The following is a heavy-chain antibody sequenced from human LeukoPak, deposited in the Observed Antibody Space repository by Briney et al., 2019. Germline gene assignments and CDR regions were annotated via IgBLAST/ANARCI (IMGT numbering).Heavy chain of an antibody. J-gene: IGHJ3*02. D-gene: IGHD6-13*01. Sequence: GGSLRLSCAASGFTFSSYSMNWVRQAPGKGLEWVSYISSSSSAIYYADSVKGRFTISRDNAKNSLYLQMNSLRAEDTAVYYCARQGLYSSSWNDAFDIWGQGTMVTVSP. V-gene: IGHV3-48*04. CDR3: ARQGLYSSSWNDAFDI. CDR1: GFTFSSYS. CDR2: ISSSSSAI.